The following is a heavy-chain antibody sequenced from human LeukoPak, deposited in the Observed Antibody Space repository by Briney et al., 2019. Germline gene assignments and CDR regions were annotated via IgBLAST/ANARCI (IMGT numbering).Heavy chain of an antibody. J-gene: IGHJ3*02. CDR2: IKQDGSEK. Sequence: GGSLRLSCEASGYSFNNHEMNWARQAPGKGLEWVANIKQDGSEKYYVDSVKGRFTISRDNAKNSLYLQMNSLRAEDTAVYYCAREPQYYDILTGYYPHAFDIWGQGTMVTVSS. CDR3: AREPQYYDILTGYYPHAFDI. CDR1: GYSFNNHE. D-gene: IGHD3-9*01. V-gene: IGHV3-7*03.